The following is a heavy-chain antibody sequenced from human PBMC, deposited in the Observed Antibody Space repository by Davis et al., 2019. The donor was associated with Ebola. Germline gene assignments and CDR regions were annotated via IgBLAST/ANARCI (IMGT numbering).Heavy chain of an antibody. CDR1: GFTFSSFP. J-gene: IGHJ6*02. V-gene: IGHV3-74*03. Sequence: HTGGSLRLSCAASGFTFSSFPMSWVRQAPGKGLVWVSCINRDGSTTTYADSVKGRFTISRDNSKNTLYLQMNSLRAEDTAVYYCARDSNVYGMDVWGQGTTVTVSS. CDR2: INRDGSTT. CDR3: ARDSNVYGMDV. D-gene: IGHD3-3*02.